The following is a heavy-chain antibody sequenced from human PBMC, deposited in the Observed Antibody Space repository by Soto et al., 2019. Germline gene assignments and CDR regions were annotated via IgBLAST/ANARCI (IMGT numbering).Heavy chain of an antibody. Sequence: QVQLVESGGGVVQPGRSLRLSCAASGFTFSSYGMHWVRQAPGKGLEWVAVISYDGSNEYYADSVKGRFTISRDNSKNTLYLQMNSLRAEDTAVYYCAKAPHDYGDWRFDPWGQGTLVTVSS. V-gene: IGHV3-30*18. CDR3: AKAPHDYGDWRFDP. CDR2: ISYDGSNE. D-gene: IGHD4-17*01. CDR1: GFTFSSYG. J-gene: IGHJ5*02.